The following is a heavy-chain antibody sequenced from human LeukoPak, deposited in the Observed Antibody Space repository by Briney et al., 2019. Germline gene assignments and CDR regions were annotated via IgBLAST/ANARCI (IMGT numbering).Heavy chain of an antibody. CDR3: ATVGKARGYSYGLTPDY. Sequence: SGGSLRLSCAASGFTFSSYSMSWVRQAPGKGLEWVSAISGSGGSTYYADSVKGRFTISRDNSKNTLYLQMNSLRAEDTAVYYCATVGKARGYSYGLTPDYWGQGTLVTVSS. V-gene: IGHV3-23*01. J-gene: IGHJ4*02. CDR1: GFTFSSYS. D-gene: IGHD5-18*01. CDR2: ISGSGGST.